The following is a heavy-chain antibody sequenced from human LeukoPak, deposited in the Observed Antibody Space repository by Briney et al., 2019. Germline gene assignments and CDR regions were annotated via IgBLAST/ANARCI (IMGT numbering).Heavy chain of an antibody. Sequence: SAKVSCKASGGTFSSYAISWVRQAPGQGLEWMGRIIPIFGIANYAQKFQGRVTITADKSTSTAYMELSSLRSEDTAVYYCARDTSYCSGGSCYFYGFDYWGQGTLVTVSS. J-gene: IGHJ4*02. CDR3: ARDTSYCSGGSCYFYGFDY. CDR2: IIPIFGIA. CDR1: GGTFSSYA. V-gene: IGHV1-69*04. D-gene: IGHD2-15*01.